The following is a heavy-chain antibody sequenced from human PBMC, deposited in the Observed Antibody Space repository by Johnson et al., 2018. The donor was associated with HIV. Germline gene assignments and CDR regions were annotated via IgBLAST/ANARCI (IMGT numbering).Heavy chain of an antibody. D-gene: IGHD6-13*01. V-gene: IGHV3-53*01. J-gene: IGHJ3*02. Sequence: VRLVESGGGLVQPGGSLRLSCAVSAFSVSSNYMSWVRQAPGKGLEWVSVSYSGGSTYYADAEKGRFTISRDNSKNTLYLQISSLRAEDTAVYYWARVITEGGTRWAFDIWGQGTIVTVSS. CDR1: AFSVSSNY. CDR3: ARVITEGGTRWAFDI. CDR2: SYSGGST.